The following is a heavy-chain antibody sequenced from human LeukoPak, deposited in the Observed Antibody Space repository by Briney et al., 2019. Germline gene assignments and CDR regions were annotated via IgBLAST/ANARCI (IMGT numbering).Heavy chain of an antibody. CDR3: ARENGRVDY. D-gene: IGHD1-1*01. V-gene: IGHV3-66*01. CDR2: IYSGGST. J-gene: IGHJ4*02. Sequence: PGGSLRLSCAASGFTFSSYSMNWVRQAPGKGLEWVSVIYSGGSTYYADSVKGRFTISRDNSKNTLYLQMNSLRAEDTAVYYCARENGRVDYWGQGTLVTVSS. CDR1: GFTFSSYS.